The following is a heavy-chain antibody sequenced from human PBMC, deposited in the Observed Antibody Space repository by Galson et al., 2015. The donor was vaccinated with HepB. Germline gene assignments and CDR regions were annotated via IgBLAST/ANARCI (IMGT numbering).Heavy chain of an antibody. CDR2: IYYSGST. V-gene: IGHV4-31*03. J-gene: IGHJ4*02. CDR1: GGSITSGGYY. CDR3: ARAHCTNSICNYYFEY. Sequence: LSLTCTVSGGSITSGGYYWSWIRQHPVKGLEWIGYIYYSGSTFYNPSLKSRVAISVDTSKNQFSLKLRSVTAADTAVYYCARAHCTNSICNYYFEYWGQGILVTVSS. D-gene: IGHD2-8*01.